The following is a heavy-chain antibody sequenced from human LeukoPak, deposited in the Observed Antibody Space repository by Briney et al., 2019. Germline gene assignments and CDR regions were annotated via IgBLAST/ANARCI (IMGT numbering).Heavy chain of an antibody. V-gene: IGHV4-4*07. CDR2: IYTSGST. D-gene: IGHD3-22*01. J-gene: IGHJ4*02. CDR1: GGSISSYY. CDR3: ARGPTTRYYYDSSGYYS. Sequence: SETPSLTCTVSGGSISSYYWSWSRQPAGHGLEWIGRIYTSGSTNYNPSLKSRVTMSVDTSKNQFSLKLSSVTAADTAVYYCARGPTTRYYYDSSGYYSWGQGTLVTVSS.